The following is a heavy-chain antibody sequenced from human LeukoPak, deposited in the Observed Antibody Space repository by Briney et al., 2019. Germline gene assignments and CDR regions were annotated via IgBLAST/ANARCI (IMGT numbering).Heavy chain of an antibody. CDR1: GYSLTELA. V-gene: IGHV1-24*01. CDR3: ATFQAYANSGLLRPYFDY. D-gene: IGHD3-22*01. CDR2: SDPEDVKT. J-gene: IGHJ4*02. Sequence: GASVKVSCKISGYSLTELAIHWVRQAPGKGLEWMGGSDPEDVKTSFAEKFQGRVTFTEDTSTDTAFMELSRLRSDDTAVYYCATFQAYANSGLLRPYFDYWGPGTLVTVSS.